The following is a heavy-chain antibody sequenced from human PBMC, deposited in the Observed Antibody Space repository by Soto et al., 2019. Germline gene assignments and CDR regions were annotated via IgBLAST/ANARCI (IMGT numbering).Heavy chain of an antibody. CDR1: GYTFTGYY. Sequence: GASVKVSCKASGYTFTGYYMHWVRQAPGQGLEWMGWINPNSGGTNYAQKFQGWVTMTRDTSISTAYMELSRLGSDDTAVYYCARGGSGIADPLYYFDYWGQGTLVTVSS. J-gene: IGHJ4*02. V-gene: IGHV1-2*04. CDR2: INPNSGGT. CDR3: ARGGSGIADPLYYFDY. D-gene: IGHD6-13*01.